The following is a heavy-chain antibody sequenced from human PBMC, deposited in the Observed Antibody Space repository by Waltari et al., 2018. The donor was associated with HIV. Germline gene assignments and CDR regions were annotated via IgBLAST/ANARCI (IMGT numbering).Heavy chain of an antibody. J-gene: IGHJ4*02. D-gene: IGHD3-3*01. Sequence: ELELVESVGGLVQPGESLRLSCTASEVTFSGYSMNWVRQAPGKGLEWISYISSRHSTMFYSDSVKGRFTISRDNAKNSLYLEMTNLRVDDTAIYYCATDFWSGHPDYWGQGTLVTVS. CDR1: EVTFSGYS. V-gene: IGHV3-48*01. CDR2: ISSRHSTM. CDR3: ATDFWSGHPDY.